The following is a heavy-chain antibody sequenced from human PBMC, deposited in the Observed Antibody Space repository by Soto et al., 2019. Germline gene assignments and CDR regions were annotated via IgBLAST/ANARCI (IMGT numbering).Heavy chain of an antibody. CDR1: GFTFSSYG. J-gene: IGHJ4*02. V-gene: IGHV3-30*18. CDR2: ISYDGSNK. Sequence: QVQLVESGGGVVQPGRSLRLSCAASGFTFSSYGMHWVRQAPGKGLEWVAVISYDGSNKYYADSVKGRFTISRDNSKNTLYLQMNSVRAEDTAVYYCAKADWEPLDRDEYYFDYWGQGTLVTVSS. D-gene: IGHD1-26*01. CDR3: AKADWEPLDRDEYYFDY.